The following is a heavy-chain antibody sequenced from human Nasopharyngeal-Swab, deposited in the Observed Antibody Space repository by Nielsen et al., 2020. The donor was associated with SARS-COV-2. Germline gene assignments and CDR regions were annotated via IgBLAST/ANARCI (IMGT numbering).Heavy chain of an antibody. V-gene: IGHV7-4-1*02. CDR3: ARARGQPHNYYYYGMDV. CDR2: INTNTGNP. J-gene: IGHJ6*02. Sequence: ASVKVSCKASGYTFTSYAMSWVRQAPGQGLEWMGWINTNTGNPTYAQGFTGRFVFSLDTSVSTAYLQISSLKAEDTAVYYCARARGQPHNYYYYGMDVWGQGTTVTVSS. CDR1: GYTFTSYA.